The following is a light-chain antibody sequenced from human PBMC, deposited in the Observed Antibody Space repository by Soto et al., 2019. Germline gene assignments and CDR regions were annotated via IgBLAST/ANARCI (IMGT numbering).Light chain of an antibody. Sequence: TLSASTVSASVGDRVTITCRASQSISMWLAWYQQKPGKAPKFLIYDASTLESGVPSRFSGSGSGTEFTLTISSLQPDDFATYYCKQSDTHPWTFGQGTKLDIK. J-gene: IGKJ1*01. CDR3: KQSDTHPWT. CDR1: QSISMW. CDR2: DAS. V-gene: IGKV1-5*01.